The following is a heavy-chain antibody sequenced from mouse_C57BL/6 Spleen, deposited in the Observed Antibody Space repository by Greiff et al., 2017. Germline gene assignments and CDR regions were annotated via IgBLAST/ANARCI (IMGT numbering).Heavy chain of an antibody. J-gene: IGHJ3*01. Sequence: QVQLKQSGAELAKPGASVKLSCKASGYTFTSYWVHWVKQRPGKGLEWIGYINPSSGYTKYNQKFKDKATLTADQSSSTAYMQRSSLTYEDSAVYYCASWFAYWGQGTLVTVSA. CDR3: ASWFAY. CDR1: GYTFTSYW. V-gene: IGHV1-7*01. CDR2: INPSSGYT.